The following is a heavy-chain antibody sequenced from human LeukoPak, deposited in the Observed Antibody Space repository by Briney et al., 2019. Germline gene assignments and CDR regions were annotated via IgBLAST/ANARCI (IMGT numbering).Heavy chain of an antibody. D-gene: IGHD3-10*01. CDR3: AKDGSSGSPDFDY. V-gene: IGHV3-23*01. CDR2: VSASGGGT. CDR1: GFTFTRYA. J-gene: IGHJ4*02. Sequence: PGGSLRLSCAASGFTFTRYALTWVRQAPGKGLEWVSTVSASGGGTHYADSVKGRFTISRDNSKNTVYLQMNSLRAEDTAIYYCAKDGSSGSPDFDYWGQGTLVTVSS.